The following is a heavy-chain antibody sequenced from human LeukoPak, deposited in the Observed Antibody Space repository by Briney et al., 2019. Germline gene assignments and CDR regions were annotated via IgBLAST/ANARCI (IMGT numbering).Heavy chain of an antibody. D-gene: IGHD4-11*01. Sequence: ASVKVSCKASGGTFSSYDINWVRQATGQGLEWMGWMNPNSGNTGYAQKFQGRVTMTRNTSISTAYMELSSLRSEDTAVYYCARTKMTTVTTAYYYYGMDVWGQGTTVTVSS. CDR3: ARTKMTTVTTAYYYYGMDV. J-gene: IGHJ6*02. CDR1: GGTFSSYD. V-gene: IGHV1-8*02. CDR2: MNPNSGNT.